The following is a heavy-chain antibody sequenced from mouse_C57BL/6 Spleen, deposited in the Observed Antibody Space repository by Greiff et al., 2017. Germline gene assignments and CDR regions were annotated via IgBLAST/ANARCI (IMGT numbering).Heavy chain of an antibody. Sequence: QVQLQQPGTELVKPGASVKLSCKASGYTFTSYWMHWVKQRPGQGLEWIGNINPSNGGTNYNEKFKSKATLTVDKSSSTAYMQLSSLTSEDSAVYYCAKMADGYWDWDVPAWFAYWGQGTLVTVSA. CDR2: INPSNGGT. D-gene: IGHD2-3*01. V-gene: IGHV1-53*01. CDR3: AKMADGYWDWDVPAWFAY. CDR1: GYTFTSYW. J-gene: IGHJ3*01.